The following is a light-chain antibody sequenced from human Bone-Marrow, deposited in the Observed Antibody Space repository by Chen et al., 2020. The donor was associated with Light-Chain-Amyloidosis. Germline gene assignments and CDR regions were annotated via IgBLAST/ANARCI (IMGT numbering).Light chain of an antibody. CDR1: QSVRNY. V-gene: IGKV3-11*01. J-gene: IGKJ3*01. CDR3: QQRSSWPIT. CDR2: DAS. Sequence: EIVLTQTPATLPLSPGVRATLSCRASQSVRNYLAWYQQKPGQAPRLLIYDASTRDTGIPARFSGSGSGTDFTLTINSLEPEDFAVYYCQQRSSWPITFGPGTRVDIK.